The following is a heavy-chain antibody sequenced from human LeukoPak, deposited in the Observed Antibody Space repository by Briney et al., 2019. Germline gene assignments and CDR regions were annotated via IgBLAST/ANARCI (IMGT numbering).Heavy chain of an antibody. Sequence: PSETLSLNCAVYGGSLSGHFWTWIRQPPGKGLQWIGEINHSGSTNYNPSLKSRVTISVDTSRSYFSLNLRSVTAADTAVYYCARVRSSGTYIDAFDIWGQGTMVTVSS. V-gene: IGHV4-34*01. J-gene: IGHJ3*02. D-gene: IGHD1-26*01. CDR1: GGSLSGHF. CDR3: ARVRSSGTYIDAFDI. CDR2: INHSGST.